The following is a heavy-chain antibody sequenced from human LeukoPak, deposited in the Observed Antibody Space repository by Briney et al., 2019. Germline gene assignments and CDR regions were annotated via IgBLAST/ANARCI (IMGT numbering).Heavy chain of an antibody. Sequence: PGGSLRLSCAASGFTFSSYAMSWVRQAPGKGPQWVSAITGSGGTTYYADSVKGRFTISRDNSKSTLYLQMNSLRAEDTAVYYCAKIQGYFDYWGQGNLVTVSS. CDR2: ITGSGGTT. V-gene: IGHV3-23*01. CDR1: GFTFSSYA. J-gene: IGHJ4*02. CDR3: AKIQGYFDY.